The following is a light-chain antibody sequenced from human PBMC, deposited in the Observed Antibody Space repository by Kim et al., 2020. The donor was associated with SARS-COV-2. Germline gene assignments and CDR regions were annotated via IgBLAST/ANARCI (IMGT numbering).Light chain of an antibody. J-gene: IGKJ5*01. CDR1: QSVSSY. Sequence: LAPGERATRSCRASQSVSSYLAWYQQKPGQAPRLLIYDASNRATGIPARFSGSGSGTDFTLTISSLEPEDFAVYYCQQRSNWPITFGQGTRLEIK. CDR2: DAS. CDR3: QQRSNWPIT. V-gene: IGKV3-11*01.